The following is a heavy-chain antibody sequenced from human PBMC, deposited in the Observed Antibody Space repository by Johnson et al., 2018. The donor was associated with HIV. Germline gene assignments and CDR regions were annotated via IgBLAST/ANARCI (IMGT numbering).Heavy chain of an antibody. D-gene: IGHD4-23*01. Sequence: VQLVESGGGLIQRGGSLRLSCAASGFTVSSNYMSWVRQAPGKGLEWVSVIYSGGSTYYADSAKGRVTISRDNSKNTLYLQMNSLRAEDTTVYYCARDRVGSVGYGGNRVNDAFDIWGQGTMVTVSS. CDR1: GFTVSSNY. J-gene: IGHJ3*02. V-gene: IGHV3-53*01. CDR2: IYSGGST. CDR3: ARDRVGSVGYGGNRVNDAFDI.